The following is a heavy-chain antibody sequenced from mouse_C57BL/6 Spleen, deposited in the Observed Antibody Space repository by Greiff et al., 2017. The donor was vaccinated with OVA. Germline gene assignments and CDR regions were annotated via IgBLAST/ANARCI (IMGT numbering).Heavy chain of an antibody. D-gene: IGHD1-1*01. CDR1: GYTFTSYW. J-gene: IGHJ2*01. CDR2: IHPNSGST. CDR3: ARDYYGSSLYFDY. Sequence: VQLQQPGAELVKPGASVKLSCKASGYTFTSYWMNWVKQRPGQGLEWIGMIHPNSGSTNYNEKFKSKATLTVDKSSSTAYMQLSSLTSEDSAVYYCARDYYGSSLYFDYWGQGTTLTVSS. V-gene: IGHV1-64*01.